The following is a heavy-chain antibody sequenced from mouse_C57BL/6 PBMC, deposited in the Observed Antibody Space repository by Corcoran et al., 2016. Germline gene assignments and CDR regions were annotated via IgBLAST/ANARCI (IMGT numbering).Heavy chain of an antibody. CDR3: ARSRQLRRGDYYAMDY. D-gene: IGHD2-4*01. CDR1: GYTFTGYW. Sequence: QVQLQQSGAELMKPGASVKLSCKATGYTFTGYWIEWVKQRPGHGLEWIGEILPGSGSTNYNEKFKGKATFTADTSSNTAYMQLSSLTTEDSAIYYCARSRQLRRGDYYAMDYWGQGTSVTVSS. V-gene: IGHV1-9*01. CDR2: ILPGSGST. J-gene: IGHJ4*01.